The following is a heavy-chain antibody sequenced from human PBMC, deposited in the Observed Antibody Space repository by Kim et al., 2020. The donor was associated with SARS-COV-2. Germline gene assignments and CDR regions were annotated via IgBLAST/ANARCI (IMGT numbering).Heavy chain of an antibody. CDR3: AKDPSHLLMVVAAAPFDY. J-gene: IGHJ4*02. CDR2: ISYDGSNK. CDR1: GFTFSSYG. Sequence: GGSLRLSCAASGFTFSSYGMHWVRQAPGKGLEWVAVISYDGSNKYYADSVKGRFTISRDNSKNTLYLQMNSLRAEDTAVYYCAKDPSHLLMVVAAAPFDYWGQGTLVTVSS. V-gene: IGHV3-30*18. D-gene: IGHD2-15*01.